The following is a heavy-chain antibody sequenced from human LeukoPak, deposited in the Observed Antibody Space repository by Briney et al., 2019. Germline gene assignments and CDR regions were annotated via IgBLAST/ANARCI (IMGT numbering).Heavy chain of an antibody. D-gene: IGHD3-22*01. Sequence: GGSLRLSCAASGFTFRSYSMTWVRQAPGKGLEWVSSISSSSNYIFYADSVKGRFTISRDDAQNSLYLQMNTLRAEDTAVYFCARSDTTGYYFVDAVDIWGQGTLVTVSS. J-gene: IGHJ3*02. CDR1: GFTFRSYS. CDR3: ARSDTTGYYFVDAVDI. V-gene: IGHV3-21*01. CDR2: ISSSSNYI.